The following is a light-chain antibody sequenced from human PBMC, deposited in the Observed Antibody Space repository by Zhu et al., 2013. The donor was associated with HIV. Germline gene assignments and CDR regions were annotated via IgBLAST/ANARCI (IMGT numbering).Light chain of an antibody. V-gene: IGKV1-27*01. J-gene: IGKJ1*01. CDR1: QGISNY. CDR2: AAS. CDR3: QNYHYAPQT. Sequence: DIQMTQSPSSLSASIGDRVTITCRASQGISNYLAWYQHEPGKVPKLLISAASTLQSGVPSRFSGSGSGTDFTLTISSLQPEDVATYYCQNYHYAPQTFGRGTKVDIK.